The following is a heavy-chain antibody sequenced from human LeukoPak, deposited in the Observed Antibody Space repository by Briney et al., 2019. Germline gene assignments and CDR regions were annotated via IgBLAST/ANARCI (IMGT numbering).Heavy chain of an antibody. CDR1: GYTLTELS. V-gene: IGHV1-24*01. Sequence: ASVKVSCKVSGYTLTELSMHWVRQAPGKGLEWMGGFDPEDGETIYAQKFQGRVTMTEDTSTDTAHMELSSLRSEDTAVYYCATPPRYCGGDCPRYFQHWGQGTLVTVSS. J-gene: IGHJ1*01. CDR2: FDPEDGET. D-gene: IGHD2-21*02. CDR3: ATPPRYCGGDCPRYFQH.